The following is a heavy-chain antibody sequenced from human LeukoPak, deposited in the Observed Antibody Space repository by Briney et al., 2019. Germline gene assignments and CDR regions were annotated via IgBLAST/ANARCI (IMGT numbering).Heavy chain of an antibody. Sequence: ASVRVSCKASGYTFTGSYMHWVREAPGQGFEWIGWISPASGATKYAQNFQGRVTLTTDTSITTAYMELSSLTSDDTASYYCLNEHGGWGQGTPVTVSS. V-gene: IGHV1-2*02. CDR2: ISPASGAT. CDR3: LNEHGG. CDR1: GYTFTGSY. J-gene: IGHJ4*02. D-gene: IGHD1-1*01.